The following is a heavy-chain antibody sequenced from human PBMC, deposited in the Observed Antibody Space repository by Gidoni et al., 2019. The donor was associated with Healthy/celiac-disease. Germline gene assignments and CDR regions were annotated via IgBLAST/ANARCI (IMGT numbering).Heavy chain of an antibody. Sequence: QLQLQESGPGLVKPWETLSLTCTVSGRPISSSSYYWCWIRQPPGKGLEWIGSIYYSGSTYYNPSLKSRVTISVDTSKNQFSLKLSSVTAADTAVYYCARRGYSYGNFDYWGQGILVTVSS. CDR2: IYYSGST. D-gene: IGHD5-18*01. CDR3: ARRGYSYGNFDY. CDR1: GRPISSSSYY. V-gene: IGHV4-39*01. J-gene: IGHJ4*02.